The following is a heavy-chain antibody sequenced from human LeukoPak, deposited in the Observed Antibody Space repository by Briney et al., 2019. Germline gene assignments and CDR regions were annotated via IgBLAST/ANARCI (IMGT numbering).Heavy chain of an antibody. V-gene: IGHV2-5*02. D-gene: IGHD3-10*01. CDR3: AHRGGYYFDY. CDR2: IYWDDDK. J-gene: IGHJ4*02. Sequence: FCPTPVKPTQTLTLPCTLLGFPLSTSGVGLGWIPQPPGKALEGLALIYWDDDKRYSPSLKSRLTITKDTSKNQVVLTVTNMDPVDTATYYCAHRGGYYFDYWGQGTLVTVSS. CDR1: GFPLSTSGVG.